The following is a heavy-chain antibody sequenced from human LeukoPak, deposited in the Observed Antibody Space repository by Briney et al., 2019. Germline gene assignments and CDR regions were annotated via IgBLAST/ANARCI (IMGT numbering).Heavy chain of an antibody. CDR2: IIPIFGTA. V-gene: IGHV1-69*13. CDR3: AGQVYGGDWFDP. J-gene: IGHJ5*02. D-gene: IGHD6-6*01. CDR1: GGTFSSYA. Sequence: SVEVSCKASGGTFSSYAISWVRQAPGQGLEWMGGIIPIFGTANYAQKFQGRVTITADESTSTAYMELSSLRSEDTAVYYCAGQVYGGDWFDPWGQGTLVTVSS.